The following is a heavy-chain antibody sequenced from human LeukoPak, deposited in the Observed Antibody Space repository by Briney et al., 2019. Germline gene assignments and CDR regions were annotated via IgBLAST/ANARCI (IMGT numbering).Heavy chain of an antibody. CDR1: GGSFSGYY. D-gene: IGHD3-10*01. CDR2: INYSGST. V-gene: IGHV4-34*01. J-gene: IGHJ6*03. Sequence: SETLSLTCAVYGGSFSGYYWSWIRQPPGKGLEWIGEINYSGSTNYNPSLKSRVTISVDTSKNQFSLKLSSVTAADTAVYYCARVRGDYYYYYYMDVWGKGTTVTVSS. CDR3: ARVRGDYYYYYYMDV.